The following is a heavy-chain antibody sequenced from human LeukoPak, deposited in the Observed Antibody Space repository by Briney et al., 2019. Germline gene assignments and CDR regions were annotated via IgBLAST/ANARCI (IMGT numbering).Heavy chain of an antibody. J-gene: IGHJ4*02. CDR2: ISWNSGSI. CDR1: GFTFDDYA. CDR3: AKGEYCSSTSCLFDY. D-gene: IGHD2-2*01. Sequence: PGGSLRLSCAAPGFTFDDYAMHWVRQAPGKGLEWVSGISWNSGSIGYADSVKGRFTISRDNAKNSLYLQMNSLRAEDTALYYCAKGEYCSSTSCLFDYWGQGTLVTVSS. V-gene: IGHV3-9*01.